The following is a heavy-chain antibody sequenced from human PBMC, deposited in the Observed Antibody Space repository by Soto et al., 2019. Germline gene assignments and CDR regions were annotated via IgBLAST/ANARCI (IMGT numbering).Heavy chain of an antibody. V-gene: IGHV5-51*01. Sequence: GESLKISCKTSGYSFTSHWIAWVRQMPGKGLEWMGIIHPSDSDIRYRPSLQGQVTISVDKSISTAYLQWSSLKASDTATYYCARQDYSNYRGGMDVWGQGTTVTVSS. CDR3: ARQDYSNYRGGMDV. CDR1: GYSFTSHW. J-gene: IGHJ6*02. CDR2: IHPSDSDI. D-gene: IGHD2-2*01.